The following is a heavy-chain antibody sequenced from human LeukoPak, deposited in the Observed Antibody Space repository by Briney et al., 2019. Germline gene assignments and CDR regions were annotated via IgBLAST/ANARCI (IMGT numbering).Heavy chain of an antibody. V-gene: IGHV4-61*01. J-gene: IGHJ3*02. CDR1: GGSISSSSYY. Sequence: SETLSLTCTVSGGSISSSSYYWGWIRQPPEKGLEWIGYIYYSGSTNYNPSLKSRVTISVDTSKNQFSLKLSSVTAADTAVYYCARDGPYDAFDIWGQGTMVTVSS. CDR3: ARDGPYDAFDI. CDR2: IYYSGST.